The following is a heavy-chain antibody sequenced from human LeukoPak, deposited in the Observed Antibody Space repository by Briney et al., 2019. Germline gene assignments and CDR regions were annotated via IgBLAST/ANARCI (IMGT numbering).Heavy chain of an antibody. V-gene: IGHV3-30*04. CDR1: GFTFDNYA. CDR3: ARTMFDFWSARYPLAFNY. CDR2: IWHDATKT. Sequence: PGGSLRLSCAGSGFTFDNYAMHWVRQAPGKGLEWVAVIWHDATKTYYVDSVKGRFTISRDNSKNTLYLQMTGLRAEDTAVYYCARTMFDFWSARYPLAFNYWGQGTPVTASS. J-gene: IGHJ4*02. D-gene: IGHD3-3*01.